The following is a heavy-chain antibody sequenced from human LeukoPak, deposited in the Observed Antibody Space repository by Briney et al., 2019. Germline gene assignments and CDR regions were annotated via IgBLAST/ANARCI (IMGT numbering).Heavy chain of an antibody. CDR2: IYHSGTT. CDR3: ARSYYDFWSGYQGYYFDF. Sequence: SETLSLTCTVSGYSISSGYYWGWLRPPPGRGLERIGSIYHSGTTYYNPSLKSRATKSVDTSKNQFSLKLSSVTAADTAVYYCARSYYDFWSGYQGYYFDFWGQGTLVTVSS. D-gene: IGHD3-3*01. V-gene: IGHV4-38-2*02. CDR1: GYSISSGYY. J-gene: IGHJ4*02.